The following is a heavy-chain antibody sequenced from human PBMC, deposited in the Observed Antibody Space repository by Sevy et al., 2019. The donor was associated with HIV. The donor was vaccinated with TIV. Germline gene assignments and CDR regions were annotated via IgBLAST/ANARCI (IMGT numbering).Heavy chain of an antibody. D-gene: IGHD4-17*01. V-gene: IGHV3-11*05. Sequence: GGSLRLSCAASGFTFSDYYMSWIRQAPGKGLDWVSHISNGSSYTNYADSVKGRFTIYRDNAKNTLYLQMNSLRAEDTVVYYGARDRRNYGGQYFDFWGQGTLVTVSS. CDR2: ISNGSSYT. J-gene: IGHJ4*02. CDR3: ARDRRNYGGQYFDF. CDR1: GFTFSDYY.